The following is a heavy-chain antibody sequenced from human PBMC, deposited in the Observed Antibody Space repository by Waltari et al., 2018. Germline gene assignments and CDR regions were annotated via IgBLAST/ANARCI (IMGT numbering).Heavy chain of an antibody. Sequence: EVQLVESGGGLVQPGRSLRLSCAASGFTFDDYAMHWVRQAPGKGLEWVSGISWNSGSIGYADSVKGRLTISRDNAKNSLYLQMNSLRAEDTALYYCAKADDSGSYSNCFDYWGQGTLVTVSS. V-gene: IGHV3-9*01. J-gene: IGHJ4*02. CDR3: AKADDSGSYSNCFDY. CDR1: GFTFDDYA. CDR2: ISWNSGSI. D-gene: IGHD1-26*01.